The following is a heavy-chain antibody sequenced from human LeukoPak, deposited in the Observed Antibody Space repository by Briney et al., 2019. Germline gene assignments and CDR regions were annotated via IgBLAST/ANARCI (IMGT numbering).Heavy chain of an antibody. D-gene: IGHD5-12*01. Sequence: ASVKVSCKASGYTFTGYYMHWVRQAPGQGLEWMGRINPNSGGTNYAQKFQGRVTMTRDKSNSTAYMELSRLRSDDTAVYYCARVQSRGYDNGYFAYWGQGTLVTVSS. CDR2: INPNSGGT. CDR3: ARVQSRGYDNGYFAY. CDR1: GYTFTGYY. V-gene: IGHV1-2*06. J-gene: IGHJ4*02.